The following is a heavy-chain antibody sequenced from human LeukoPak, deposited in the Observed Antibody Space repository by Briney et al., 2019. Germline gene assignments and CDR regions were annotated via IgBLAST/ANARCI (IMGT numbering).Heavy chain of an antibody. CDR1: GFTFSSYS. V-gene: IGHV3-7*01. CDR3: ARGDSSSDWGSLDY. Sequence: PGGSLRLSCAASGFTFSSYSMNWVRQAPGKGLEWVANIKQDESEKYYVDSVKGRFTISRDNAKNSLHLQLNSLRAEDTAVYYCARGDSSSDWGSLDYWGQGTLVTVSS. D-gene: IGHD6-6*01. CDR2: IKQDESEK. J-gene: IGHJ4*02.